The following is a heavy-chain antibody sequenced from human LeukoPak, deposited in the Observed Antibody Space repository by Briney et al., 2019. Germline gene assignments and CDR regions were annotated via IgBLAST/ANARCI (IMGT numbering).Heavy chain of an antibody. CDR3: AREYSSSWYFMDY. Sequence: GGSLRLSCAASGFTFSTFAMIWVRQAPGKGLEWVSSISSTSSYIYYADSVKGRFTISRDNSKNTLYLQMNSLRAEDTAVYYCAREYSSSWYFMDYWGQGTLVTVSS. D-gene: IGHD6-13*01. CDR1: GFTFSTFA. J-gene: IGHJ4*02. CDR2: ISSTSSYI. V-gene: IGHV3-21*01.